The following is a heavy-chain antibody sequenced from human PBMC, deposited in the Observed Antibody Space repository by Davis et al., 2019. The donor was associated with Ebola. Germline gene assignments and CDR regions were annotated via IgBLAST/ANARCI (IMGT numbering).Heavy chain of an antibody. Sequence: GGSLRLSCAASGFTFSSYWMSWVRQAPEKGLEWVSIISVSAGDTHYADSVKGRFTVSRDNSKNTLNLQINSLRVEDTAVYYCAKLAWSDYDSSGYSVGFWGQGTLVTVSS. J-gene: IGHJ4*02. CDR2: ISVSAGDT. CDR1: GFTFSSYW. CDR3: AKLAWSDYDSSGYSVGF. D-gene: IGHD3-22*01. V-gene: IGHV3-23*01.